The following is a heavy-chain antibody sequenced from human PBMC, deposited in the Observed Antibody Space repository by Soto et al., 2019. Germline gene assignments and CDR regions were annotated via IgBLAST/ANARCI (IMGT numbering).Heavy chain of an antibody. V-gene: IGHV3-21*01. Sequence: GGSLRLSCAASGFTFSSYSMNWVRQAPGKGLEWVSSISSSSSYIYYADSVKGRFTISRDNAKNSLYLQMNSLRAEDTAVYYCARDINPGWELPSCFDYWGQGTLVTVSS. J-gene: IGHJ4*02. CDR3: ARDINPGWELPSCFDY. CDR1: GFTFSSYS. CDR2: ISSSSSYI. D-gene: IGHD1-26*01.